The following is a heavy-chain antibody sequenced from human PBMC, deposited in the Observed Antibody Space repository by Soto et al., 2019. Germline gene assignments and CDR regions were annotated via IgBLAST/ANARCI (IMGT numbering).Heavy chain of an antibody. CDR2: TIPVFNAP. D-gene: IGHD3-10*01. CDR1: GGTLSDHG. V-gene: IGHV1-69*06. CDR3: ARGVFDSGNHYTGQSAFDI. Sequence: QVQLEQPGAEVKKPGSSVKVSCKASGGTLSDHGVAWLRQAPGQGLEWRGGTIPVFNAPKYAPKFQGRITIAADKSTNIAYMDLSILRSEDTALYYCARGVFDSGNHYTGQSAFDIWGQGTMVIVSS. J-gene: IGHJ3*02.